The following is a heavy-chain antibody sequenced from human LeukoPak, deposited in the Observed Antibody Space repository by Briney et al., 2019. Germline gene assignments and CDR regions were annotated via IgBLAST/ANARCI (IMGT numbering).Heavy chain of an antibody. D-gene: IGHD2-21*02. Sequence: GGSLRLSCAASGFTFSSYAMHWVRQTPGKGQEWVSAISGGGDITYYADSVTGRFTISRDNSKDTLFLQMHSLRPGDTAVYYCVREDTPATANYWGQGTLVTISS. CDR3: VREDTPATANY. CDR1: GFTFSSYA. CDR2: ISGGGDIT. J-gene: IGHJ4*02. V-gene: IGHV3-23*01.